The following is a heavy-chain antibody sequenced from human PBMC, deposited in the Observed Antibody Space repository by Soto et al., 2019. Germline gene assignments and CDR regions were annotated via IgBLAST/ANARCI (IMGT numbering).Heavy chain of an antibody. CDR1: GFTFSSYT. V-gene: IGHV3-23*01. CDR2: ISGSGGSP. D-gene: IGHD2-2*01. Sequence: GSLRLSCAASGFTFSSYTMSWVRQAPGKGLEWVSVISGSGGSPYYADSVQGRFTISRDNPKNTLYLQMNSLRAEDTAIYYCAKARCSSTTCYVPDYWGQGTLVTVSS. CDR3: AKARCSSTTCYVPDY. J-gene: IGHJ4*02.